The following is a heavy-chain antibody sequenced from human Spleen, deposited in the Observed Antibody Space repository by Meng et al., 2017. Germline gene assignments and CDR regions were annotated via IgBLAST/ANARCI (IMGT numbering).Heavy chain of an antibody. CDR2: INVYSGGT. CDR1: GYTFTGYY. D-gene: IGHD1-26*01. CDR3: ARAKEWELPYSKA. J-gene: IGHJ5*02. V-gene: IGHV1-2*06. Sequence: QAQLVQSGAEVKKPGASVKVSCKTSGYTFTGYYMHWVRQAPGQGLEWVGRINVYSGGTNYAQRLQGRVSMTTDTSISTAYVELNSLRSDDTAVYYCARAKEWELPYSKAWGQGTLVTVSS.